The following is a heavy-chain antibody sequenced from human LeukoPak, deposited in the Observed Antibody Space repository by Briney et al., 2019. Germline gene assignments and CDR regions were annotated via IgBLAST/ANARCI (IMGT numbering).Heavy chain of an antibody. V-gene: IGHV3-30*02. CDR2: LQYDGRDE. CDR1: GFILSSYA. CDR3: AQDIPKEQVPGLGPGS. J-gene: IGHJ5*02. Sequence: GGSLRLSCAASGFILSSYAMSWVRQAPGKGLEWVTFLQYDGRDEFYADSVRGRFTLSIDKSKNTAYLQMDSLRIEDTAVYFCAQDIPKEQVPGLGPGSWGQGTLVTV.